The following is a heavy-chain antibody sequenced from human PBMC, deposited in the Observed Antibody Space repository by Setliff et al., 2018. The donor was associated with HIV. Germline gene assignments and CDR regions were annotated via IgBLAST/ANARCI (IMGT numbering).Heavy chain of an antibody. CDR3: ARQVSIPGVAITPVDY. Sequence: SETLSLTCAVYGGSFSGYYWSWIRQPPGKGLEWIGYIYYSGSTNYNPSLKSRVTISVDTSKNQFSLKLSSVTAADTAVYYCARQVSIPGVAITPVDYWGQGALVTVSS. D-gene: IGHD5-12*01. J-gene: IGHJ4*02. V-gene: IGHV4-59*08. CDR2: IYYSGST. CDR1: GGSFSGYY.